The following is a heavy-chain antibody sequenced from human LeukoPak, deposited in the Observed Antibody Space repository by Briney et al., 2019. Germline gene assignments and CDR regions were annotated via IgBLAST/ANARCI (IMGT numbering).Heavy chain of an antibody. CDR1: GGTFSSYA. V-gene: IGHV1-69*05. CDR3: ATVIPEGEAGYYYYYYMDV. CDR2: IIPIFGTA. Sequence: ASVKVSCKASGGTFSSYAISWVRQAPGQGLEWMGGIIPIFGTANYAQKFQGRVTITTDESTSTAYMELSSLRSEDTAVYYCATVIPEGEAGYYYYYYMDVWGKGTTVTVSS. J-gene: IGHJ6*03.